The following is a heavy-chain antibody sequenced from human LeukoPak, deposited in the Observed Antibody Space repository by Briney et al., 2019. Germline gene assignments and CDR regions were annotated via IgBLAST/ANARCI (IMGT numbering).Heavy chain of an antibody. CDR1: GYSFTSYW. D-gene: IGHD6-6*01. CDR2: ICPGDSDT. CDR3: ARFEQLVPRGFDP. Sequence: GESLKISCKGSGYSFTSYWIGWVRQMPGKGLEWMGIICPGDSDTRYSPSFQGQVTISADKSISTAYLQWSSLKASDTAMYYCARFEQLVPRGFDPWGQGTLVTVSS. V-gene: IGHV5-51*01. J-gene: IGHJ5*02.